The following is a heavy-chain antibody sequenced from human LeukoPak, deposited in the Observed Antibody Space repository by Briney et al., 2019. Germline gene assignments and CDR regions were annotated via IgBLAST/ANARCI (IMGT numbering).Heavy chain of an antibody. CDR2: IYHSGST. D-gene: IGHD6-19*01. Sequence: PSETLSLTCTVSGGSISSGGYYWSWIRQPPGKGLEWIGYIYHSGSTYYNPSLKSRVTISVDRSKNQFSLKLSSVTAADTAVYYCAIQRPYSSGWLYFDYWGQGTLVTVSS. J-gene: IGHJ4*02. CDR3: AIQRPYSSGWLYFDY. V-gene: IGHV4-30-2*01. CDR1: GGSISSGGYY.